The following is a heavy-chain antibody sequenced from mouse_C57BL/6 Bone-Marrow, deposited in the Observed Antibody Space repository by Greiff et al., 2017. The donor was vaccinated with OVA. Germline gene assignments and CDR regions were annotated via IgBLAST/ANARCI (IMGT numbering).Heavy chain of an antibody. CDR1: GYTFTSYW. V-gene: IGHV1-69*01. CDR3: ARDYDYDGGLYYAMDY. Sequence: QVQLQQPGAELVMPGASVKLSCKASGYTFTSYWMPWVKQRPGQGLEWIGEIDPSDSYTNYNQKFKGKSTLTVDKSSSTAYMQLSSLTSEDSAVYYCARDYDYDGGLYYAMDYWGQGTSVTVSS. D-gene: IGHD2-4*01. J-gene: IGHJ4*01. CDR2: IDPSDSYT.